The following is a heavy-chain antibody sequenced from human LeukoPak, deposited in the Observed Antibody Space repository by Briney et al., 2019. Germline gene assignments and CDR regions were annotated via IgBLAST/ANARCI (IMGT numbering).Heavy chain of an antibody. V-gene: IGHV3-23*01. CDR1: GFTFSSYA. D-gene: IGHD2-8*02. CDR2: ITGNTVNT. CDR3: AKGTLGSCAGARCYPFDH. J-gene: IGHJ4*02. Sequence: PGGSLRLSCGASGFTFSSYAMNWVRQAPGKEMEWVSSITGNTVNTYVAEPVKGRFTISRDNSRNTLYLQMNTLRAKDTAIYYSAKGTLGSCAGARCYPFDHWGQGALVTVSS.